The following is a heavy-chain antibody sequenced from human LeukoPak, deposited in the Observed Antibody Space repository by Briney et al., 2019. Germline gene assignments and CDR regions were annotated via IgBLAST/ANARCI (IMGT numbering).Heavy chain of an antibody. Sequence: EASVKVSCKASGYSFISYGISWVRQAPGQGLEWMGWISAYNGNTNYAQKVQGRVAMTTDTSTSTAYMELRSLRSDDTAVYYCARGEAMIVVADGFEIWGQGTMVTVSS. CDR2: ISAYNGNT. CDR3: ARGEAMIVVADGFEI. D-gene: IGHD3-22*01. J-gene: IGHJ3*02. CDR1: GYSFISYG. V-gene: IGHV1-18*01.